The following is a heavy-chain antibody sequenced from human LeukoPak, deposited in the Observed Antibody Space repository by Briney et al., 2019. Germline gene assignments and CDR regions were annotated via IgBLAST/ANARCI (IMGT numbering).Heavy chain of an antibody. D-gene: IGHD3-16*01. Sequence: GGSLRLSCAASGFTFSSYWMSWVRQAPGKGLEWVANIKEDGSEKNYVDSVKGRFTISRDNAKNSLYPQMNILRAEDTAVYYCARGGGRHVEYWGQGNLVTVSS. J-gene: IGHJ4*02. CDR1: GFTFSSYW. CDR3: ARGGGRHVEY. CDR2: IKEDGSEK. V-gene: IGHV3-7*05.